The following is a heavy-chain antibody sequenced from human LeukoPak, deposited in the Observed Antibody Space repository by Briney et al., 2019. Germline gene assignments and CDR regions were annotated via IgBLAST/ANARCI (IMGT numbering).Heavy chain of an antibody. CDR3: AGGGDSGGYYYPMFDY. D-gene: IGHD3-22*01. CDR2: TYYSGST. J-gene: IGHJ4*02. V-gene: IGHV4-59*01. Sequence: SETLSLTCSVTGGSTTRYYWSWIRQPPGKGLEWIGYTYYSGSTNYNPSLKSRVTISVDTSKNQFSLKLNSVTAADTAVYYCAGGGDSGGYYYPMFDYWGQGTLVTVSS. CDR1: GGSTTRYY.